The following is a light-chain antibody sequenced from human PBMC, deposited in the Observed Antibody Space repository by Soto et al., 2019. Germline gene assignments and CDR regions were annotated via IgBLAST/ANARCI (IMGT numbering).Light chain of an antibody. CDR1: QSVSSN. CDR2: GAS. Sequence: EKVMTQSPATLSVSPGERATLSCRASQSVSSNLAWYQKKPGQAPRLLIYGASTRATGVPARFSGSGSGTEFTLTISSLQSEDFAVYYCQQYNNWPSLTFGGGTKVEIK. CDR3: QQYNNWPSLT. V-gene: IGKV3-15*01. J-gene: IGKJ4*01.